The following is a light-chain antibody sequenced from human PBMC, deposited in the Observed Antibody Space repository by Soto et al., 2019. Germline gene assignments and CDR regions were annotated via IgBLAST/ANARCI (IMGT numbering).Light chain of an antibody. J-gene: IGLJ3*02. CDR1: SSNIGTNT. CDR3: AAWDDSVNAVV. V-gene: IGLV1-44*01. Sequence: QPVLTQPPSTSGTPGQRVSISCSGSSSNIGTNTVNWYQQLPGTAPKLLIYANNQRPSWVPDRFSGSKSGTSASLAISGLQYEDEADYYCAAWDDSVNAVVFGGGTKLTVL. CDR2: ANN.